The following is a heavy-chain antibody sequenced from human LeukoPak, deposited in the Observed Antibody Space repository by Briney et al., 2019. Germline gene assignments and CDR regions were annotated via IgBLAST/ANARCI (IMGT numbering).Heavy chain of an antibody. CDR2: IYTSGST. D-gene: IGHD3-22*01. CDR1: GGSISSYY. V-gene: IGHV4-4*07. J-gene: IGHJ4*02. Sequence: PSETLSVTCTVSGGSISSYYGRWIRQPAGEGLEGMGRIYTSGSTNHNPSLKSRVTLSVDTSKNQFSLKLSSVTAADTAVYYCARDVQEYYYDSRGTGDYYFDYWGQGTLVTVSS. CDR3: ARDVQEYYYDSRGTGDYYFDY.